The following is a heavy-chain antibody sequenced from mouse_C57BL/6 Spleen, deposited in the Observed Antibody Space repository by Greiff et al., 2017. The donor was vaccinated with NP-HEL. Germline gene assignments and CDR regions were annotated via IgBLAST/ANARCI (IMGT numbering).Heavy chain of an antibody. J-gene: IGHJ1*03. D-gene: IGHD2-1*01. CDR1: GYSITSGYY. Sequence: EVKLVESGPGLVKPSQSLSLTCSVTGYSITSGYYWNWIRQFPGNKLEWMGYISYDGSNNYNPSLKNRISITRDTSKNQFFLKLNSVTTEDTATYYCARDRYYGNYGYFDVWGTGTTVTVSS. V-gene: IGHV3-6*01. CDR3: ARDRYYGNYGYFDV. CDR2: ISYDGSN.